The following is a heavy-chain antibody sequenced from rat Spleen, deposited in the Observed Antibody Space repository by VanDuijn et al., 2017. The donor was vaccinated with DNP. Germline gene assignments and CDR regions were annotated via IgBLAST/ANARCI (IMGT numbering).Heavy chain of an antibody. CDR1: GFTFSDYN. Sequence: EVQLVESGGGLVQPGRSLKLSCAASGFTFSDYNMAWVRQTPKTGLEWVATIHSDGSSTWYRDSVRGRFTISRDNAKSTLYLQMNSLRSEDTATYYCARLGGSPFDYWGQGVMVTVSS. V-gene: IGHV5S10*01. D-gene: IGHD5-1*01. J-gene: IGHJ2*01. CDR2: IHSDGSST. CDR3: ARLGGSPFDY.